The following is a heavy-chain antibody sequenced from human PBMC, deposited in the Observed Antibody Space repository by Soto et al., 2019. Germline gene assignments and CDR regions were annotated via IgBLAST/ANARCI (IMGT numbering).Heavy chain of an antibody. CDR3: EKGGQLLPEGRGY. CDR2: ISWNSGSI. J-gene: IGHJ4*02. D-gene: IGHD2-2*01. V-gene: IGHV3-9*01. Sequence: EVQLVESGGGLVQPGRSLRLSCAASGFTFDDYAMHWVRQAPGKGLEWVSGISWNSGSIGYADSVKGRFTISRDNAKNSLYLPMKSLRAEDTALYYWEKGGQLLPEGRGYWGQGTLVTVSS. CDR1: GFTFDDYA.